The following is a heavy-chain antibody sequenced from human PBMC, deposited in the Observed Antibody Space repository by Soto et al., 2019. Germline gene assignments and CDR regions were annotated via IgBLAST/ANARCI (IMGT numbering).Heavy chain of an antibody. V-gene: IGHV1-18*01. CDR2: VSAYNGNT. Sequence: QVQLVQSGAEVKKPGASMKVSCKASGFAFTSYGISWVRQAPGQGLEWMGWVSAYNGNTHYAQKLQGRVTMTTDTSRPTAYRKLRTRKPAEPTVIYCSREASSGQPPENYWGREPWSPSPQ. D-gene: IGHD2-15*01. J-gene: IGHJ4*02. CDR3: SREASSGQPPENY. CDR1: GFAFTSYG.